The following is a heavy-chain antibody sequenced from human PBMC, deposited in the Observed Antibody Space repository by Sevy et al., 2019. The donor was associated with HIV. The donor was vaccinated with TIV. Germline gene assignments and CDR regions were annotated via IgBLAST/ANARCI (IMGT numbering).Heavy chain of an antibody. CDR1: GFNFSNYE. CDR3: ARRDNVLQYDFLTGADMGSLTHYYMDV. CDR2: ISNGGSGM. D-gene: IGHD3-9*01. Sequence: GGSLRLSCAASGFNFSNYEMHWVRQAPGKGLEWVSYISNGGSGMYYADSVKGRFTISRDNAKKSLSLLMNSLRAEDTAIYYCARRDNVLQYDFLTGADMGSLTHYYMDVWGKGTTVTVSS. V-gene: IGHV3-48*03. J-gene: IGHJ6*03.